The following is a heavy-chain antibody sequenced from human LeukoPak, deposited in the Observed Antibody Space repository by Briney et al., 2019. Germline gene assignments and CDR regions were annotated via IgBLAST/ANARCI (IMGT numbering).Heavy chain of an antibody. CDR2: INPSGGST. D-gene: IGHD5-24*01. CDR1: GYTFTSYY. J-gene: IGHJ4*02. CDR3: ARERGRWLQLNHFDY. Sequence: GESLKVSCKASGYTFTSYYMHWVRQAPGQGLEWMGIINPSGGSTSYAQKFQGRVTMTRDTSTSTVYMELSSLRSEDAAVYYCARERGRWLQLNHFDYWGQGTLVTVSS. V-gene: IGHV1-46*01.